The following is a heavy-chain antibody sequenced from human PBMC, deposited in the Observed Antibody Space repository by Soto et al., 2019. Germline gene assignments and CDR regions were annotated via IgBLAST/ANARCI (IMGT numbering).Heavy chain of an antibody. CDR1: GGSISDYS. J-gene: IGHJ4*02. CDR3: ASSRSGWATNFDY. Sequence: SETLSLTCTVSGGSISDYSWSWIRQPPGKGLEWIGYIHYSGSTNYNPSLKSRVTISVDTSKNQFSLKLSSVTAADTAVYYCASSRSGWATNFDYWGQGTLVTVS. D-gene: IGHD6-19*01. CDR2: IHYSGST. V-gene: IGHV4-59*01.